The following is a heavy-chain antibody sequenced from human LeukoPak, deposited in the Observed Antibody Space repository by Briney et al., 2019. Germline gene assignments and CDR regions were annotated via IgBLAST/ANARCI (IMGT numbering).Heavy chain of an antibody. CDR1: GYSISSGYY. V-gene: IGHV4-38-2*02. Sequence: SETLSFTCTVSGYSISSGYYWGWIRQPPGKGLEWIGSIYHSGSTYYNPSLKSRVTISVDTSKNQFSLKLSSVTAADTAVYYCARWVAVRFDPWGQGTLVTVSS. CDR3: ARWVAVRFDP. J-gene: IGHJ5*02. CDR2: IYHSGST. D-gene: IGHD2-15*01.